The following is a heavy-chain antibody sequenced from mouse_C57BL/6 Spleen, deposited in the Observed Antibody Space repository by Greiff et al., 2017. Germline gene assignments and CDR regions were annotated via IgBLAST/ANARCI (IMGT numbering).Heavy chain of an antibody. CDR3: ARIYYDYGGYYFDY. CDR2: ISSGSSTI. D-gene: IGHD2-4*01. J-gene: IGHJ2*01. V-gene: IGHV5-17*01. CDR1: GFTFSDYG. Sequence: EVKVEESGGGLVKPGGSLTLSCAASGFTFSDYGMHWVRQAPEKGLEWVAYISSGSSTIYYADTVKGRFTISRDNAKNTLFLQMTSLRSEDTAMYYCARIYYDYGGYYFDYWGQGTTLTVFS.